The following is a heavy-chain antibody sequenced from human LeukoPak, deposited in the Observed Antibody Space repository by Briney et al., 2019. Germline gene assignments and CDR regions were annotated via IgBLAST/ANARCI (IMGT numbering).Heavy chain of an antibody. CDR3: ARDLYYYDSSGWRRGAFDI. D-gene: IGHD3-22*01. V-gene: IGHV1-69*05. Sequence: ASVKVSCKASGGTFSSYAISWVRQAPGQGLEWMGGIIPIFGTANYAQKFQGRVTITTDESTSTAYMELSSLRSEDTAVYYCARDLYYYDSSGWRRGAFDIWGQGTMVTVSS. CDR1: GGTFSSYA. J-gene: IGHJ3*02. CDR2: IIPIFGTA.